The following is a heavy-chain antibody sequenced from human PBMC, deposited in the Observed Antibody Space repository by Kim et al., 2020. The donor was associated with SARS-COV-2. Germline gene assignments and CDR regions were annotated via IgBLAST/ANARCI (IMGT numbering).Heavy chain of an antibody. D-gene: IGHD3-3*01. J-gene: IGHJ4*02. V-gene: IGHV4-39*07. CDR2: IYYSGST. CDR1: GGSISSSSYY. Sequence: SETLSLTCTVSGGSISSSSYYWGWIRQPPGKGLEWIGSIYYSGSTYYNPSLKSRVTISVDTSKNQFSLKLSSVTAADTAVYYCARVGSTIFGVVIIGRFDYWGQGTLVTVSS. CDR3: ARVGSTIFGVVIIGRFDY.